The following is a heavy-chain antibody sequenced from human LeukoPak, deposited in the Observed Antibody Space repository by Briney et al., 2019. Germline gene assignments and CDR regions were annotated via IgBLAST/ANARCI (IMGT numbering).Heavy chain of an antibody. V-gene: IGHV4-38-2*02. CDR1: GYSISSGYY. Sequence: SETLSLTCTVSGYSISSGYYCGWSRQPPGKGLEWIGSIYHSGSAYYHPSLKSRVTISVDTSKNQFSLKLSSVTAADTAVYYCARERDYCSSTSCYPAYYFDYWGQGTLVTVSS. D-gene: IGHD2-2*01. CDR3: ARERDYCSSTSCYPAYYFDY. J-gene: IGHJ4*02. CDR2: IYHSGSA.